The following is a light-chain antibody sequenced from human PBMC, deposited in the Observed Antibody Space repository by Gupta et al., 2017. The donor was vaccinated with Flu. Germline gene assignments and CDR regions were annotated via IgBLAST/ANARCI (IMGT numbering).Light chain of an antibody. CDR1: SSNIGSNN. CDR2: GNS. Sequence: SSNIGSNNVNWYQQVPGTAPKLLIYGNSQRPSGVPDRFSGSKSGTSASLAISGLQSEDEADYHCAAWDDSLNGHYVFGTGTKVTAL. V-gene: IGLV1-44*01. J-gene: IGLJ1*01. CDR3: AAWDDSLNGHYV.